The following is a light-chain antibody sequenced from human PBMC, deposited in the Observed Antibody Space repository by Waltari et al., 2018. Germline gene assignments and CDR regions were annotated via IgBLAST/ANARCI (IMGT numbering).Light chain of an antibody. CDR1: SDINVGDFN. CDR3: MFWPSNVWV. Sequence: QPVLTQPPSSSASPGESARLTCTLPSDINVGDFNIYWYQHKPGSPPRFLLYHKSDSEKAQGSGVPSRFSGSKDASANAGILLISGLQSEDEADYYCMFWPSNVWVFGGGTKLTVL. V-gene: IGLV5-37*01. CDR2: HKSDSEK. J-gene: IGLJ3*02.